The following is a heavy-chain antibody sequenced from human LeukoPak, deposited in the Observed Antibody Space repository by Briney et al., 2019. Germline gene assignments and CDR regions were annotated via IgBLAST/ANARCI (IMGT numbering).Heavy chain of an antibody. CDR3: AGYCISPSCAGNAFDI. CDR2: IYYSGST. J-gene: IGHJ3*02. V-gene: IGHV4-39*07. Sequence: PSETLSLACTVSGGSVSSSSYYWGWIRQPPGKGLEWIGSIYYSGSTYYNPSLKSRATISVDTSKNQFSLKLSSVTAADTAFYYCAGYCISPSCAGNAFDIWGQGTMVTVSS. CDR1: GGSVSSSSYY. D-gene: IGHD2-2*01.